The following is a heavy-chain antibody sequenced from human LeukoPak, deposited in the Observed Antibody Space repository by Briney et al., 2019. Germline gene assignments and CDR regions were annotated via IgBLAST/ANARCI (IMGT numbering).Heavy chain of an antibody. J-gene: IGHJ4*02. V-gene: IGHV3-30-3*01. CDR1: GFTFSSYA. D-gene: IGHD2-2*01. CDR3: AARGYCSSTSCLLEY. Sequence: GGSLRLSCAAFGFTFSSYAMHWVRQAPGKGLEWVAVISYDGSNKYYADSVKGRFTISRDNSKNTLYLQMNSLRAEDTAVYYCAARGYCSSTSCLLEYWGQGTLVTVSS. CDR2: ISYDGSNK.